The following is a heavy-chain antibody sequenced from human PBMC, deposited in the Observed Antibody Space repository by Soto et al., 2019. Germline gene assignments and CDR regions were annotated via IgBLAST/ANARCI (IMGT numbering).Heavy chain of an antibody. V-gene: IGHV1-69*06. CDR1: GGTFSSYA. CDR3: ASAGYYDSSGYFNWFDP. CDR2: IIPIFGTA. D-gene: IGHD3-22*01. Sequence: SVKVSCKASGGTFSSYAISWVRQAPGQGLEWMGGIIPIFGTANYAQKFQGRVTITADKSASTAYMEPSSLRSEDTAVYYCASAGYYDSSGYFNWFDPWGQGTLVTVSS. J-gene: IGHJ5*02.